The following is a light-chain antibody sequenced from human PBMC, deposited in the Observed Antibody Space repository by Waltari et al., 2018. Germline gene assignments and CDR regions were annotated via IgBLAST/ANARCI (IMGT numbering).Light chain of an antibody. Sequence: DIVMTQPPAPLSVSPGERATLSCRASQSISSNLAWYQQKPGQPPRLLIYGASTRATGIAARFSGSGSGTEFTLTISSLQSEDFAVYYCQHYNNWPPWTFGQGTKVELK. CDR2: GAS. CDR3: QHYNNWPPWT. J-gene: IGKJ1*01. V-gene: IGKV3-15*01. CDR1: QSISSN.